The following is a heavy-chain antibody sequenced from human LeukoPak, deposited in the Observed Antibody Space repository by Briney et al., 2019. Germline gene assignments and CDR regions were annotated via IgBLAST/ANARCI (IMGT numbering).Heavy chain of an antibody. V-gene: IGHV4-59*08. Sequence: PSETLSLTCTVSGGSISSYYWSWIRQPPGKGLEWIGYIYYSGSTNYNPSLKSRVTISLDTSKNQFSLKLSSLTAADTAVYYCARHPRVATNFDYWGQGTLVTVSS. D-gene: IGHD5-12*01. CDR3: ARHPRVATNFDY. J-gene: IGHJ4*02. CDR2: IYYSGST. CDR1: GGSISSYY.